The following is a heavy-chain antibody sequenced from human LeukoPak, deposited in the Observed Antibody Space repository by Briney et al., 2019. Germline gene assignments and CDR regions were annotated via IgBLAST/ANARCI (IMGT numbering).Heavy chain of an antibody. CDR2: NSAYNGNT. Sequence: ASVKVSCKASGYTFTSYGISWVRQAPGQGLEWMGWNSAYNGNTNYAQKLQGRVTMTTDTSTSTAYMELRSLRSDDTAVYYCARFQDDSSGYSLRDAFDIWGQGTMVTVSS. V-gene: IGHV1-18*01. CDR1: GYTFTSYG. J-gene: IGHJ3*02. D-gene: IGHD3-22*01. CDR3: ARFQDDSSGYSLRDAFDI.